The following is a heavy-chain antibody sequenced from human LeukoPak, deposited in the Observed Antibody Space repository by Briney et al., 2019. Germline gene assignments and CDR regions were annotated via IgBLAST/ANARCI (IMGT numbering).Heavy chain of an antibody. V-gene: IGHV3-21*01. CDR2: ISSSSSYI. Sequence: GGSLRLSCAASGFTFSSYSMNWVRQAPGKGLEWVSSISSSSSYIYYADSVKGRFTISRDNAKNSLYLQMNSLRAEDTAVYYCARGPYDMIDAFDIWGQGTMVTVSS. D-gene: IGHD5-12*01. CDR3: ARGPYDMIDAFDI. J-gene: IGHJ3*02. CDR1: GFTFSSYS.